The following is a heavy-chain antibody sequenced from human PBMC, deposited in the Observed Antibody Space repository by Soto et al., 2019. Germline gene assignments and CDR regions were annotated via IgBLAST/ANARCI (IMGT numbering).Heavy chain of an antibody. Sequence: ASVKVSCKASGYTFTSYAMHWVRQAPGQRLEWMGWINAGNGNTKYSQKFQGRVTITRDTSASTAYMELSSLRSEDTAVYYCARGVTTVTTVDAFDIWGQGTMVTVSS. D-gene: IGHD4-17*01. V-gene: IGHV1-3*01. CDR2: INAGNGNT. CDR3: ARGVTTVTTVDAFDI. CDR1: GYTFTSYA. J-gene: IGHJ3*02.